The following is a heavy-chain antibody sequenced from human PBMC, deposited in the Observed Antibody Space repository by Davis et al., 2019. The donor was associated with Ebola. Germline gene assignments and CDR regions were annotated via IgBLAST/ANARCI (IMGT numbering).Heavy chain of an antibody. V-gene: IGHV3-23*01. CDR1: GFTFNNYA. CDR2: ISGSGGNT. J-gene: IGHJ4*02. CDR3: AKDRRDYYENSGPFDY. D-gene: IGHD3-22*01. Sequence: GESLKISCAASGFTFNNYAMTWVRQAPGKGLEWVSAISGSGGNTYYADSVKGRFSISRDNSKNTLDLQMNSLRVEDTAVYYCAKDRRDYYENSGPFDYWGQGTLVTVSS.